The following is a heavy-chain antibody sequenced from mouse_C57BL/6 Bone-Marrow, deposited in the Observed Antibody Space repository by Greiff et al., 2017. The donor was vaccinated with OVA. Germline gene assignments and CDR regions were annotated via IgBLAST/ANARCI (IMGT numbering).Heavy chain of an antibody. CDR2: FYPGSGSI. J-gene: IGHJ2*01. CDR3: ARHAPYYYGSSPLYYVDY. D-gene: IGHD1-1*01. V-gene: IGHV1-62-2*01. Sequence: VKLQESGAELVKPGASVKLSCKASGYTFTEYTIHWVKQRSGQGLEWIGWFYPGSGSIKYNEKFKDKATLTADKSSSTVYMELSRLTSEDSAVYVCARHAPYYYGSSPLYYVDYWGQGTTLTVSS. CDR1: GYTFTEYT.